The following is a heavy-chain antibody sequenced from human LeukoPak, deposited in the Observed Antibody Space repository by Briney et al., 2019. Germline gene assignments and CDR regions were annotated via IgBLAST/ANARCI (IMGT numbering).Heavy chain of an antibody. J-gene: IGHJ1*01. CDR3: ARRIVVVPAVTEYFQH. D-gene: IGHD2-2*01. CDR1: GGSISSGDYY. V-gene: IGHV4-30-4*01. CDR2: IYYSGST. Sequence: SQTLSLTCTVSGGSISSGDYYWSWIRQPPGKGLEWIGYIYYSGSTYYNPSLKSRVTISVDTSKNQFSLKLSSVTAADTAVYYCARRIVVVPAVTEYFQHWGQGTLVTVSS.